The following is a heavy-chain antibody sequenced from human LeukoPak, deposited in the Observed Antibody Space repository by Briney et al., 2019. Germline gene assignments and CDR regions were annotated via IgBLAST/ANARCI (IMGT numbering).Heavy chain of an antibody. J-gene: IGHJ4*02. CDR1: GGTFSSYA. CDR3: ARYTVTDD. Sequence: ASVKVSCKASGGTFSSYAISWVRQAPGQGLEWMGRINPNSGGTNYAQKLQGRVTMTRDTSISTAYMELSRLRSDDTAVYYCARYTVTDDWGQGTLVTVSS. CDR2: INPNSGGT. V-gene: IGHV1-2*06. D-gene: IGHD4-11*01.